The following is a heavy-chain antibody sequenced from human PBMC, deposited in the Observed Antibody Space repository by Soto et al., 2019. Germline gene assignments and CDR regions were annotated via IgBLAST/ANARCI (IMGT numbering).Heavy chain of an antibody. V-gene: IGHV3-30-3*01. J-gene: IGHJ2*01. D-gene: IGHD4-4*01. CDR3: ASPLWGDDYNGGYFDL. CDR2: ISYDGSNK. CDR1: GFTFSSYA. Sequence: QVQLVESGGGVVQPGRSLRLSCAASGFTFSSYAMHWVRQAPGKGLEWVAVISYDGSNKYYADSVKGRFTISRDNSKNPLDLQMNSLRDEETAVYYCASPLWGDDYNGGYFDLWGRGTLVTFSS.